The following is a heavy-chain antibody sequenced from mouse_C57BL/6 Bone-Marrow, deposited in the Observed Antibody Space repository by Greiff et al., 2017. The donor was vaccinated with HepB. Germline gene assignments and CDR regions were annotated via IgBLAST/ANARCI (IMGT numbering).Heavy chain of an antibody. CDR3: ARNYCGKDY. J-gene: IGHJ2*01. Sequence: VQLQQSGPELVKPGASVKISCKASGYSFTGYYMNWVKQSPEKSLEWIGEINPRTGGTTYNQKFKAKATLTVDKSSSTAYMQLKSLTSEDSAVYYCARNYCGKDYWGQGTTLTVSS. CDR2: INPRTGGT. D-gene: IGHD1-1*01. V-gene: IGHV1-42*01. CDR1: GYSFTGYY.